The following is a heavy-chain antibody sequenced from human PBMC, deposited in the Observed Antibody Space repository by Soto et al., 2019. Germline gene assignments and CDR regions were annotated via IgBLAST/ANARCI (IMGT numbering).Heavy chain of an antibody. CDR1: GGSFSGYY. CDR2: VYYSGST. D-gene: IGHD2-21*02. Sequence: SETLSLTCAVYGGSFSGYYWGWIRQPPGKGLEWIGSVYYSGSTSYNPSLKSRVTISVDTSKKEFSLKLRSVTAADTAVYYCASSLTVTASYNWFDPWGQGTLVTVSS. CDR3: ASSLTVTASYNWFDP. V-gene: IGHV4-39*01. J-gene: IGHJ5*02.